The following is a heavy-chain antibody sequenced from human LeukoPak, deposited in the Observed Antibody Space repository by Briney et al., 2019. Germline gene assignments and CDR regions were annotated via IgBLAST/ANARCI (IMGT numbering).Heavy chain of an antibody. CDR1: GFRFSNYA. CDR3: ARGGYDYVEIGYFDY. D-gene: IGHD5-12*01. CDR2: IIGSSGST. J-gene: IGHJ4*02. V-gene: IGHV3-23*01. Sequence: GGSLRLSCAASGFRFSNYAMNWVRQAPGKGLEWVSLIIGSSGSTFYADSVKGRFTISRDISKNTLYLQMNSLRDEDTAVYYCARGGYDYVEIGYFDYWGQGSLVTVSS.